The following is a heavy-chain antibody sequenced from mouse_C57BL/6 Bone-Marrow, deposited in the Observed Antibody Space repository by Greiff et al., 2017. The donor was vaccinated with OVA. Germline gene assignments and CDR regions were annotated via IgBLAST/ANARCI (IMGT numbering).Heavy chain of an antibody. CDR1: GYTFTSYW. V-gene: IGHV1-55*01. J-gene: IGHJ4*01. CDR2: IYPGSGST. CDR3: ARGRGVTTVVAPSDYAMDY. D-gene: IGHD1-1*01. Sequence: QVQLQQPGAELVKPGASVKMSCKASGYTFTSYWITWVKQRPGQGLEWIGDIYPGSGSTNYNEKFKSKATLTVDTSSSTAYMQLSSLTSEDSAVYYCARGRGVTTVVAPSDYAMDYWGQGTSVTVSS.